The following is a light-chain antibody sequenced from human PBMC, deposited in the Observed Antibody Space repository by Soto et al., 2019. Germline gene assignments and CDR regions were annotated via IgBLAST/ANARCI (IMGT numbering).Light chain of an antibody. J-gene: IGKJ5*01. CDR2: DAS. Sequence: SQMTQSPSSLSASVGDTVTITCRASQSVSTWLAWYQQKPGRAPQLLIYDASRLKTGVPSRFSGSGSGTHFTLTISSLQPEDFATYYCQQLHGYPITFGQGTRLEI. CDR1: QSVSTW. CDR3: QQLHGYPIT. V-gene: IGKV1-5*01.